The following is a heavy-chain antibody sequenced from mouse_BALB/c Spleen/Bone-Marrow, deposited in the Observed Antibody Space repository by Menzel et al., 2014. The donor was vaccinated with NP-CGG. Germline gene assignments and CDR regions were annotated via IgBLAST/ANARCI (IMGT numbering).Heavy chain of an antibody. Sequence: VKLMESGAELVKPGASVKLSCKASGHTFTSYYMFWVKQRPGQGLEWIGEINPSNVDTNFNEKFKSKATLTVDKSSNTAYMQLSSLTSEDSAVYYCSRGYYGSTYYYAMDYWGQGTSVTVSS. CDR3: SRGYYGSTYYYAMDY. D-gene: IGHD1-1*01. V-gene: IGHV1S81*02. CDR1: GHTFTSYY. J-gene: IGHJ4*01. CDR2: INPSNVDT.